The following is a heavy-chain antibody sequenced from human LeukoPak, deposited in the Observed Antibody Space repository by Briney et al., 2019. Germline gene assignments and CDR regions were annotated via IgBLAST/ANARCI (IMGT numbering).Heavy chain of an antibody. CDR3: APLRAVVTLDV. CDR2: LSGSGDTT. V-gene: IGHV3-23*01. CDR1: GFTFRSYA. Sequence: PGGSLRLSCAASGFTFRSYAMSWVRQAPGKGLEWVSALSGSGDTTYYADSVKGRFTISRDNSENTLYLQMNSLRAEDTAVYYCAPLRAVVTLDVWGQGTTVTVSS. D-gene: IGHD4-23*01. J-gene: IGHJ6*02.